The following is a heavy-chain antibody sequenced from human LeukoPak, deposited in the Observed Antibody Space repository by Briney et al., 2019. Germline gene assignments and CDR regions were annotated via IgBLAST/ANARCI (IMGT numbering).Heavy chain of an antibody. CDR1: GFTFSSYG. J-gene: IGHJ6*02. D-gene: IGHD4-23*01. Sequence: GGSLRLSCAASGFTFSSYGMHWVRQAPGKGLEWVAVIWYDGSNKYYADSVKGRFTISRDNSKNTLYLQMNSLRAEDTAVYYCARDRFYGGWPHYYYGMDVWGQGTTVTVSS. V-gene: IGHV3-33*01. CDR2: IWYDGSNK. CDR3: ARDRFYGGWPHYYYGMDV.